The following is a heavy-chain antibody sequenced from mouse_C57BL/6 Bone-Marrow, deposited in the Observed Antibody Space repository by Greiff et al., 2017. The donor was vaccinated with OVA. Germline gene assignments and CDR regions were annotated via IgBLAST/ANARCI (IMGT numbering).Heavy chain of an antibody. Sequence: EVQLVESGGGLVKPGGSLKLSCAASGFTFSDYGMHWVRQAPEKGLEWVAYISSGSSTIYYADTVKGRFTISRDNAKNTLFLQMTSLRSEDTAMYYCARPLYYYGSSYDYWGQGTTLTVSS. D-gene: IGHD1-1*01. J-gene: IGHJ2*01. CDR3: ARPLYYYGSSYDY. CDR1: GFTFSDYG. CDR2: ISSGSSTI. V-gene: IGHV5-17*01.